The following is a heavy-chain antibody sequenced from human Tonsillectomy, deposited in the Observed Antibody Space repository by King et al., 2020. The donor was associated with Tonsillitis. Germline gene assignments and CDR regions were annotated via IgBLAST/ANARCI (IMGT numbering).Heavy chain of an antibody. D-gene: IGHD3-16*01. CDR3: AKDSSYVLGWYFDL. CDR1: GFTFSSYG. CDR2: ISYDGNNK. J-gene: IGHJ2*01. V-gene: IGHV3-30*18. Sequence: VQLVESGGGVVQPGRSLRLSCAASGFTFSSYGMHWFRQAPGKGLEWVAVISYDGNNKYYADSVKGRFTISRDNSKSTLYLQMNSLRAEDTAVYFCAKDSSYVLGWYFDLWGRGTLVTVSS.